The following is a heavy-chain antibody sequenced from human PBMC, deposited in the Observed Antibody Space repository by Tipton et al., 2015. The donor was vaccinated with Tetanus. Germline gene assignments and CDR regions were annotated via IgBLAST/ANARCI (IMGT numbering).Heavy chain of an antibody. J-gene: IGHJ4*02. CDR3: ARANYDFPKKGPFDS. D-gene: IGHD3-3*01. Sequence: TLSLTCVVSGGSISSNRFYWGWIRQSPGKGLEWIGNIYDGGSPSFSPSLQSRATIFADTSKNQFSLKLTSVTAADTAVYYCARANYDFPKKGPFDSWGQGTLVIVSS. CDR1: GGSISSNRFY. CDR2: IYDGGSP. V-gene: IGHV4-39*07.